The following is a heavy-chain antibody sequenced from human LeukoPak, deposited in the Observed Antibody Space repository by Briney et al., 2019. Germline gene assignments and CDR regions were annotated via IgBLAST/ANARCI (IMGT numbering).Heavy chain of an antibody. Sequence: PSETLSLTCTVSGGSISSYYWSWIRQPAGKGLEWIGRIYTSGSTNYNPSLKSRVTISVDTSKNQFSLKLSSVTAADTAVYYCARDALYCGGDCEDYWGQGTLVTVSS. CDR1: GGSISSYY. V-gene: IGHV4-4*07. J-gene: IGHJ4*02. D-gene: IGHD2-21*02. CDR3: ARDALYCGGDCEDY. CDR2: IYTSGST.